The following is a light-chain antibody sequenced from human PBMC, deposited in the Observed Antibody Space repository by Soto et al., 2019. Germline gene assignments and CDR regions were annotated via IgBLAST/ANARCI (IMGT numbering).Light chain of an antibody. CDR3: CAYAGRYTYV. V-gene: IGLV2-11*01. CDR2: DVS. CDR1: SSGVGGYNY. Sequence: QSALTQPRSVSGSPGQSVTLSCTGTSSGVGGYNYVSWYQQHPGKAPKVMIYDVSKRPSGAPDRFSGSRSGNTASLTISGLQAEDEADYYCCAYAGRYTYVFGTGTKVTVL. J-gene: IGLJ1*01.